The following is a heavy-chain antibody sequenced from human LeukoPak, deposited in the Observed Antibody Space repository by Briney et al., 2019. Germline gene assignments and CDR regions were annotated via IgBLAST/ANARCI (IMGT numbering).Heavy chain of an antibody. CDR3: ARGKTFDDIIEDAFDI. J-gene: IGHJ3*02. V-gene: IGHV3-66*01. D-gene: IGHD3-9*01. CDR2: LYSGGGA. Sequence: GGSLRLSCAASGFSVNTNYMTWVRQAPGKGLEWVSVLYSGGGAYYADSVKDRLTISRDYSQNTLLLQMNSLRAEDTALYYCARGKTFDDIIEDAFDIWGQGTMVAVSS. CDR1: GFSVNTNY.